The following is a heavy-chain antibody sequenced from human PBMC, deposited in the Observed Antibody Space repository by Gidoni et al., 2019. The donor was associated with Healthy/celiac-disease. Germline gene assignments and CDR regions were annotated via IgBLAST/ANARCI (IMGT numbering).Heavy chain of an antibody. D-gene: IGHD3-3*01. Sequence: QVQLVQSGAEVKKPGASVKVSCKVSGYTLTALSMHWVRQAPGKGLEWMGGFDPEDGETIYAQKFQGRVTMTEDTSTDTAYMELSSLRSEDTAVYYCATDGLTSGYNYYYYGMDVWGQGTTVTVSS. J-gene: IGHJ6*02. V-gene: IGHV1-24*01. CDR3: ATDGLTSGYNYYYYGMDV. CDR2: FDPEDGET. CDR1: GYTLTALS.